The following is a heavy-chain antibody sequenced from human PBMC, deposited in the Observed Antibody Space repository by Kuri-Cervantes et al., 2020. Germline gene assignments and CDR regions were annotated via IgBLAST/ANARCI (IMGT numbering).Heavy chain of an antibody. CDR3: ASLTGYGSAWYTSGEWYFDL. Sequence: ESLKISCVVYGGSFGNNYWRIRQPPEEGLGWIGQMNHSGLTIYNPSLKSRLTISEDTSKNQFSLNLSSVTAADTAVYYCASLTGYGSAWYTSGEWYFDLWGRGTLVTVSS. J-gene: IGHJ2*01. CDR1: GGSFGNNY. D-gene: IGHD6-19*01. CDR2: MNHSGLT. V-gene: IGHV4-34*01.